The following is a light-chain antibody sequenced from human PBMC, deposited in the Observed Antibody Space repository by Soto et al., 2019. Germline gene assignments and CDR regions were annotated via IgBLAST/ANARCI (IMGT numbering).Light chain of an antibody. CDR1: QSVSTSD. Sequence: EIVLTQSPGTLSLSPGERATLSCRASQSVSTSDLAWYQQKPGQAPRFIIYEANRRDPGIPDRISGSGSGTDFTLTISRLEPEDFAVYYCPQFGSSLTFGGATKVEF. J-gene: IGKJ4*01. CDR2: EAN. V-gene: IGKV3-20*01. CDR3: PQFGSSLT.